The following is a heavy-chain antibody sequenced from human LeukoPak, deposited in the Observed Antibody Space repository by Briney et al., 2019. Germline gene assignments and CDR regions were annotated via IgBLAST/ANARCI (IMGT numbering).Heavy chain of an antibody. CDR1: GFTFSSSW. CDR2: INSDGSNT. J-gene: IGHJ6*02. D-gene: IGHD1-1*01. Sequence: GGSLRLSCAASGFTFSSSWMHWVRQAPGKGLVWVSRINSDGSNTIYADSVKGRFTSSRDNAKNTLYLQINTLRAEDTAVYYCARVVRYNWNGYYYYGLDVWGQGTTVTVSS. CDR3: ARVVRYNWNGYYYYGLDV. V-gene: IGHV3-74*01.